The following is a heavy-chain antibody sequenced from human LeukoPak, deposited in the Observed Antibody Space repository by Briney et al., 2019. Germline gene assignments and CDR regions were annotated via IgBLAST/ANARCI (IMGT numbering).Heavy chain of an antibody. CDR3: ASGERGYSYGPLDY. D-gene: IGHD5-18*01. Sequence: SETRSLTCTVSGGSISSYYWRWIRQPPGKGLEWIGYIFYAVSTTYNPSLKGRVTISIDPFKNEVSLKLNSVPAPATAVYYCASGERGYSYGPLDYWGQGTLVTVSS. J-gene: IGHJ4*02. CDR1: GGSISSYY. CDR2: IFYAVST. V-gene: IGHV4-59*08.